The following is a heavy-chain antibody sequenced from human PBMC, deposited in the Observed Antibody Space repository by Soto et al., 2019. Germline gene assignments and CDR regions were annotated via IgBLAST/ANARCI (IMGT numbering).Heavy chain of an antibody. CDR3: ALVGGVGYYESSGSLYYFDY. V-gene: IGHV2-26*01. CDR2: ISSNDEK. Sequence: QVTLMVSGPVLVTPTETLTLTCTVSGFSLSRARRGASYIRQPPVNSLVWLAHISSNDEKSSSTSLKSWLTICNDTSNSQVVLTMTTMAPVDTATYYSALVGGVGYYESSGSLYYFDYRGRGPLATVSS. CDR1: GFSLSRARRG. D-gene: IGHD3-22*01. J-gene: IGHJ4*02.